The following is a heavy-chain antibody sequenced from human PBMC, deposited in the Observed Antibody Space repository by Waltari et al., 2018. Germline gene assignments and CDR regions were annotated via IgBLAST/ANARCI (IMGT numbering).Heavy chain of an antibody. Sequence: EVQLVESGGGLVQTGGSLRRSCAASGFNFRSYELNWVRQAPGKGLEWVSYISSGGSNIFYAESVKGRFTISRDNAKNSLYLQMNSLRVEDTAVYYCTRERSVTGKGNLDYWGQGTLVTVSS. V-gene: IGHV3-48*03. CDR2: ISSGGSNI. D-gene: IGHD3-10*01. J-gene: IGHJ4*02. CDR3: TRERSVTGKGNLDY. CDR1: GFNFRSYE.